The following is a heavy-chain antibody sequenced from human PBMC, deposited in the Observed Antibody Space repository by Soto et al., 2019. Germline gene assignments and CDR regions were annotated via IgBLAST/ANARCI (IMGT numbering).Heavy chain of an antibody. J-gene: IGHJ4*02. CDR1: GGSFSGYY. CDR3: ARAGPYDFWSGYYTGFDY. V-gene: IGHV4-34*01. D-gene: IGHD3-3*01. Sequence: PSETLSLTCAVYGGSFSGYYWSWIRQPPGKGLEWIGEINHSGSTNYNPSPKSRVTISVDTSKNQFSLKLSSVTAADTAVYYCARAGPYDFWSGYYTGFDYWGQGTLVTVSS. CDR2: INHSGST.